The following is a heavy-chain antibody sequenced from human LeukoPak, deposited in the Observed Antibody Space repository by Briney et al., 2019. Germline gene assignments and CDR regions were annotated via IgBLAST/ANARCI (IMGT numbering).Heavy chain of an antibody. CDR2: INPSGGST. D-gene: IGHD2-15*01. V-gene: IGHV1-46*01. CDR1: GYTFTSYY. Sequence: GASVKVSCKASGYTFTSYYMHWVRQAPGQGLEWMGIINPSGGSTSYAQKFQGRVTMTRDTSTSTVYMELSSLRSEDTAVYYCARGGYCSGGSCFKGPYYFDYWGQGTLVTVSS. CDR3: ARGGYCSGGSCFKGPYYFDY. J-gene: IGHJ4*02.